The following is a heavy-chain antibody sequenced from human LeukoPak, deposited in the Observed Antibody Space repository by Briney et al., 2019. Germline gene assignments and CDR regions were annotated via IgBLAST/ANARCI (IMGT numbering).Heavy chain of an antibody. D-gene: IGHD3-22*01. J-gene: IGHJ5*02. V-gene: IGHV4-38-2*01. CDR3: ARAYYYDSSGYSTNWFDP. CDR1: GFSISSGYY. Sequence: SETLSLTCAVSGFSISSGYYWGCIRQPPGKGLEWIGSIYHSGNTYYNPSLKSRVTISVGTSKNQFSLKLRSVTAADTAVYYCARAYYYDSSGYSTNWFDPWGQGTLVTVSS. CDR2: IYHSGNT.